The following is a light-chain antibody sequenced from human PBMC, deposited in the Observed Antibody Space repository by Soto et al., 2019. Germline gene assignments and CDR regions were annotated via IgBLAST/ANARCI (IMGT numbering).Light chain of an antibody. J-gene: IGKJ2*01. CDR3: QQYDSSSPT. CDR1: HNISVW. V-gene: IGKV1-5*01. CDR2: DAS. Sequence: DIQMTQSPSTLSASVGDGVTITCRASHNISVWLAWYQQRPGKAPKFLIYDASSLETGVPSRFSGRVSGTEFILTILSLQPDDCATYYCQQYDSSSPTFGQGTKLEIK.